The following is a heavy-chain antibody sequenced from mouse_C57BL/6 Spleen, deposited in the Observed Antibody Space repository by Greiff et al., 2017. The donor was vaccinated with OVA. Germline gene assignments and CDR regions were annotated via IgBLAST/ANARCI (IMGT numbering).Heavy chain of an antibody. D-gene: IGHD1-1*01. CDR1: GYTFTSYW. CDR2: IYPSDSET. Sequence: QVQLQQPGAELVRPGSSVKLSCKASGYTFTSYWMDWVKQRPGQGLEWIGNIYPSDSETHYNQKFKAKATLTVDKSSSTLYMQLSSLKSEDTAVYYCASSDNYGSRFACWGKGTLVTVSA. J-gene: IGHJ3*01. CDR3: ASSDNYGSRFAC. V-gene: IGHV1-61*01.